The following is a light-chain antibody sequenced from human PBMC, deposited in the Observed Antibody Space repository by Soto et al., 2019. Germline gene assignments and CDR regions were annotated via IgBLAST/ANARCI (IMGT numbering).Light chain of an antibody. Sequence: EIVLTQSPGTLSLSPGERATLSCRASQSISSFYLAWYQQTPGQAPRLLIYDASSRAAGIPDRFSGGGSGTDFTLTISRLEPDDFGVYYCQQYGGSPRTFGLRTKVEIK. V-gene: IGKV3-20*01. J-gene: IGKJ1*01. CDR3: QQYGGSPRT. CDR1: QSISSFY. CDR2: DAS.